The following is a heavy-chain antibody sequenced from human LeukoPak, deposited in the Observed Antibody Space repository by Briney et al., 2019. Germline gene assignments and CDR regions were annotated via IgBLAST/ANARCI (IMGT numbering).Heavy chain of an antibody. J-gene: IGHJ4*02. CDR3: ARATGGIYGDYPTHFDY. CDR2: ISYDGSNK. Sequence: PGGSLRLSCAASGFTFSSYAMHWVRQAPGKGLEWVAVISYDGSNKYYADSVKGRFTISRDNSKNTLYLQINSLRAEDTAVYYCARATGGIYGDYPTHFDYWGQGTLVTVSS. D-gene: IGHD4-17*01. V-gene: IGHV3-30-3*01. CDR1: GFTFSSYA.